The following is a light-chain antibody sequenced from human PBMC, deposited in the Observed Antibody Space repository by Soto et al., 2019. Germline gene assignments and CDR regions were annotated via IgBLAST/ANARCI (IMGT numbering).Light chain of an antibody. CDR1: QSVSSSY. CDR2: GAS. J-gene: IGKJ1*01. V-gene: IGKV3-20*01. Sequence: EIVLTQFPGTLSLSPGERATLSCRASQSVSSSYLAWYQQKPDQAPRLLIYGASSRATGIPDRFSGSGSGTDFTLTISRLEPEDFAVYYCQQYGSSPPQTFGQGTKVDIK. CDR3: QQYGSSPPQT.